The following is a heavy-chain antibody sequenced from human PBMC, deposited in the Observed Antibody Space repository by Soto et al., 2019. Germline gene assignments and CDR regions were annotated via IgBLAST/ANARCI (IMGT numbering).Heavy chain of an antibody. V-gene: IGHV4-59*02. D-gene: IGHD6-19*01. CDR2: IYYSGIT. J-gene: IGHJ4*02. CDR3: AREGAVAGSFDY. Sequence: ETLSLTCTVSGGSVVSYYWSWIRQPPGKGLEWIGYIYYSGITDYNPSLKSRVTISVDTSKNQVSLKLSSVTAADTAVYSCAREGAVAGSFDYWGQGALVTVSS. CDR1: GGSVVSYY.